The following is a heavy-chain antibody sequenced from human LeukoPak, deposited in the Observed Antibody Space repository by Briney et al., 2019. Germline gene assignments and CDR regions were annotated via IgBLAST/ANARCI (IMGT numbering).Heavy chain of an antibody. V-gene: IGHV1-18*01. D-gene: IGHD3-16*01. CDR2: ISAYTGDT. Sequence: GASVEVSCKTSGYTFINHGIGWVRQAPGQGLECMGWISAYTGDTHYVQKFNDRVTMTIDTSTSTAYMELTSLRSDDTAFYYCARGLGLRLRPSRFDPWGQGTLVTVSS. CDR3: ARGLGLRLRPSRFDP. CDR1: GYTFINHG. J-gene: IGHJ5*02.